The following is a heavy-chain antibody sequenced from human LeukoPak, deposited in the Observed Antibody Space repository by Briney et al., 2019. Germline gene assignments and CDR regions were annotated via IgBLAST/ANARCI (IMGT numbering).Heavy chain of an antibody. CDR1: GGTFSSYA. CDR2: IIPIFGTA. Sequence: SVKVSCKASGGTFSSYAISWVRQAPGQGLEWMGGIIPIFGTANYAQKFQGRVTITADESTSTAYMELSSLRSEDTAVYYCARSKIQLWSHFDYWAREPWSPSPQ. V-gene: IGHV1-69*01. CDR3: ARSKIQLWSHFDY. J-gene: IGHJ4*02. D-gene: IGHD5-18*01.